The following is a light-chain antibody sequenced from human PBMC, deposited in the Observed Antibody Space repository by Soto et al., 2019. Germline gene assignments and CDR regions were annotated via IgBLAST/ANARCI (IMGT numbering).Light chain of an antibody. J-gene: IGLJ2*01. CDR3: AAWDDSLSGLI. Sequence: QSVLTQPPSASGTPGQRVTISCSGSSSNIGSNTVNWYQQLPGTAPKLLIYATNQRPSGVPDRFSGSKSGTSASLAISGLQSEDEADYYCAAWDDSLSGLIFGGGTKVTVL. V-gene: IGLV1-44*01. CDR2: ATN. CDR1: SSNIGSNT.